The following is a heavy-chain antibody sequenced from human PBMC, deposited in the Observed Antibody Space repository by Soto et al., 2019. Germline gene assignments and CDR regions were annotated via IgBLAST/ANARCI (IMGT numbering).Heavy chain of an antibody. CDR3: ARFRRNYYGSGSYGSSYFDY. Sequence: EVQLVESGGGLVQPGGSLRLSCAASGFTVSSNYMTCVRQAPGKGLEWVSVIYIGGSTYYADSVKGRFTISRDISKNTLYIQMNSLRAEDTAVYYCARFRRNYYGSGSYGSSYFDYWGQGTLVTVSS. V-gene: IGHV3-66*01. CDR2: IYIGGST. J-gene: IGHJ4*02. CDR1: GFTVSSNY. D-gene: IGHD3-10*01.